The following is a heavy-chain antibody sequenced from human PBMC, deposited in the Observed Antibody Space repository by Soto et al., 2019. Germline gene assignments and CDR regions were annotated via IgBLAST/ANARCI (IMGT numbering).Heavy chain of an antibody. CDR2: INAGNGNT. D-gene: IGHD3-22*01. J-gene: IGHJ5*02. V-gene: IGHV1-3*01. CDR1: GYTFTSYA. CDR3: ARGGHTYYYDSSGYPTENWFDP. Sequence: ASVKVSCKDSGYTFTSYAMHWVRQAPGQRLEWMGWINAGNGNTKYSQKFQGRVTITRDTSASTAYMELSSLRSEDTAVYYCARGGHTYYYDSSGYPTENWFDPWGQGTLVTVSS.